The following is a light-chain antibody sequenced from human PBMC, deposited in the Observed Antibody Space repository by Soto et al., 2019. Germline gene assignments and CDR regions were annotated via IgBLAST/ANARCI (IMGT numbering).Light chain of an antibody. CDR2: QVS. J-gene: IGLJ3*02. CDR1: SSDVGSYNR. Sequence: QSVLTQPPSVSGSPGQSVTISCTGTSSDVGSYNRVSWYQQPPGTAPKLMICQVSNRPSGVPDRFSGSKSGNTASLTISGLQAEDVADYYCSSYTSSGTWVFGGGPTLTVL. CDR3: SSYTSSGTWV. V-gene: IGLV2-18*02.